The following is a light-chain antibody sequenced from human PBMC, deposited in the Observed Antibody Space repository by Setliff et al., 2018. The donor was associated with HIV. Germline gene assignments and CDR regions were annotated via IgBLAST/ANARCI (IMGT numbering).Light chain of an antibody. J-gene: IGLJ1*01. V-gene: IGLV2-14*02. CDR3: SSYGDSPYV. CDR1: SSDVGSYNL. Sequence: QSALAQPASVSGSPGQSITISCTGTSSDVGSYNLVSWYQQHPGKAPKLMIYQVSNRPSGVPHRFSDSTSGNTASLTISGLQAEDEADYYCSSYGDSPYVFGTGTKVTVL. CDR2: QVS.